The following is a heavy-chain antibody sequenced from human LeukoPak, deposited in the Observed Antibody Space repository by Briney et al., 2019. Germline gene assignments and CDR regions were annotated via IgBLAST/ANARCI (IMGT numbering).Heavy chain of an antibody. CDR1: GGSISSYY. CDR3: ARCRDGYPPFDY. V-gene: IGHV4-59*01. D-gene: IGHD5-24*01. Sequence: SETLSLTCTVSGGSISSYYWSWIRQPPGKGLEWIGYISYSGSTNYNPSLKSRVTISVDTSKNQFPLRLSSVTAADTAAYFCARCRDGYPPFDYWGQGTLVTVSS. CDR2: ISYSGST. J-gene: IGHJ4*02.